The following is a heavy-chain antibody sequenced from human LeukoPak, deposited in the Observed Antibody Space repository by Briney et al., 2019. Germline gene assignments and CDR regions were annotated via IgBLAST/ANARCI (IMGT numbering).Heavy chain of an antibody. D-gene: IGHD4-17*01. J-gene: IGHJ4*02. V-gene: IGHV5-51*01. CDR1: GYSFTTYW. CDR3: ARRDFSDDYDRYHFDY. CDR2: IYPGDSDT. Sequence: GESLKISCKGSGYSFTTYWIGWVRQMPGKGLEWIGIIYPGDSDTRYSPSLQGQVTISADKSISTAYLQWSSLRASDTAMYYCARRDFSDDYDRYHFDYWGQGTLVTVSS.